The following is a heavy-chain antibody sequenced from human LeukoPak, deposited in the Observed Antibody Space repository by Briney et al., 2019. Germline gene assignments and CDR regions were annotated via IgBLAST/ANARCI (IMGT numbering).Heavy chain of an antibody. J-gene: IGHJ4*02. V-gene: IGHV1-2*02. CDR3: ARDPAKRGYRPVDY. CDR2: INPNSGGT. Sequence: ASVKVSCKASGYTFTGYYMHWVRQAPGQGLEWMGWINPNSGGTNYAQKFQGRVTMTRDTSISTAYMELSSLGSEDTAVYYCARDPAKRGYRPVDYWGQGTLVTVSS. CDR1: GYTFTGYY. D-gene: IGHD5-18*01.